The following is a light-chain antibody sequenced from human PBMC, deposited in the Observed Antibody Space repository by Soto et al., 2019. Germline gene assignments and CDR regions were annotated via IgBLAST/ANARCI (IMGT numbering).Light chain of an antibody. CDR2: DVN. Sequence: QSALTQPASVSGSPGQSITISCTGTSSDVAAYNYVSWFQHHADKAPKPMLYDVNNRPSGVSNRFSGSKSGNTASLTISGLQVEDEADYYCSSYTTSNSPLYVFGTGTKVTVL. CDR3: SSYTTSNSPLYV. J-gene: IGLJ1*01. V-gene: IGLV2-14*03. CDR1: SSDVAAYNY.